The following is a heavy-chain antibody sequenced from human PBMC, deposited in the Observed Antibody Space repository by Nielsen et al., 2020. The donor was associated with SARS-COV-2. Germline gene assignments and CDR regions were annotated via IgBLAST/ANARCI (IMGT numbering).Heavy chain of an antibody. CDR3: VRGLQVPNGLAHR. CDR1: AFTFSTYW. D-gene: IGHD3-16*01. Sequence: GGSLRLSCAASAFTFSTYWMHWVRQAPGKGLVWVSRINSDGSSTSYADFVKGRFTISRDNAKNTLYLQMNSLRAEDTAVYYCVRGLQVPNGLAHRWGQGTLVTVSS. J-gene: IGHJ4*02. V-gene: IGHV3-74*01. CDR2: INSDGSST.